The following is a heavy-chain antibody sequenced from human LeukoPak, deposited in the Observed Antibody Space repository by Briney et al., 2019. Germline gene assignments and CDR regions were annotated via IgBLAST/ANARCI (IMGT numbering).Heavy chain of an antibody. D-gene: IGHD2-15*01. CDR3: ARANSPGYCSGGSCYGGYYYYGMDV. Sequence: SETLSLTCAVYGGSFSGYYWSWIRQPPGKGLEWIGYIYYSGSTNYNPSLKSRVTISVDTSKNQFSLKLSSVTAADTAVYYCARANSPGYCSGGSCYGGYYYYGMDVWGQGTTVTVSS. CDR2: IYYSGST. J-gene: IGHJ6*02. CDR1: GGSFSGYY. V-gene: IGHV4-59*01.